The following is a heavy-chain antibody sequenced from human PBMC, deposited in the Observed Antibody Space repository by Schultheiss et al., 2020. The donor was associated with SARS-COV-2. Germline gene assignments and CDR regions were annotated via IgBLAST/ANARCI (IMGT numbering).Heavy chain of an antibody. D-gene: IGHD3-9*01. V-gene: IGHV3-30-3*01. Sequence: GESLKISCAASGFTFPSYAMHWVRQAPGKGLEWMSAISFDGSNKYYADSVKGRFTISRDNSKNTLYLQMNSLRAEDTAVYYCARPYYDILTGPIIGKGDYYGMDVWGQGTTVTVSS. CDR2: ISFDGSNK. J-gene: IGHJ6*02. CDR1: GFTFPSYA. CDR3: ARPYYDILTGPIIGKGDYYGMDV.